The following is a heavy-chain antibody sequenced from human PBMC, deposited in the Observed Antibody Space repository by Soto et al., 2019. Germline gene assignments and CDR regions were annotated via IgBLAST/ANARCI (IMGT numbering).Heavy chain of an antibody. CDR1: GFTFFSYS. CDR2: ISGSGGGT. J-gene: IGHJ5*02. V-gene: IGHV3-23*01. CDR3: AKDRASTGDRPRFDP. Sequence: PGGALRLSFAASGFTFFSYSISWVPPAPGKWLEWVSAISGSGGGTYYADSVKGRFTISRDNSKNTLYLQMNSLRVEDTAVYYCAKDRASTGDRPRFDPWGQGTLVTVSS. D-gene: IGHD4-4*01.